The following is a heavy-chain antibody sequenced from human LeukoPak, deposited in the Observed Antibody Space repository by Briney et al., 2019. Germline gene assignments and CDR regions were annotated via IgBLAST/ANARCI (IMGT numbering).Heavy chain of an antibody. J-gene: IGHJ4*02. Sequence: SETLSLTCTVSGGSISSYYWSWIRQPPGKGLEWIGYIYYSGSTYYSPSLKSRVTISVDTSKNQFSLKLSSVTAADTAVYYCARRHHNWDYWGQGTLVTVSS. CDR2: IYYSGST. D-gene: IGHD5-24*01. CDR1: GGSISSYY. CDR3: ARRHHNWDY. V-gene: IGHV4-59*08.